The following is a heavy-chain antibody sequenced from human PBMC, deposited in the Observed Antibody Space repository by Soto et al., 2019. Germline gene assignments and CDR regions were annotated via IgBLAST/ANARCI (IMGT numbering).Heavy chain of an antibody. D-gene: IGHD6-6*01. CDR2: IYYSGST. J-gene: IGHJ6*03. CDR3: ARDQGSSSDYYYYYYMDV. Sequence: PSATLSLTCTVSGGSISSGGYYWSWIRQHPGKGLEWIGYIYYSGSTYYNPSLKSRVTISVDTSKNQFSLKLSSVTAADTAVYYCARDQGSSSDYYYYYYMDVWGKGTTVTVSS. CDR1: GGSISSGGYY. V-gene: IGHV4-31*03.